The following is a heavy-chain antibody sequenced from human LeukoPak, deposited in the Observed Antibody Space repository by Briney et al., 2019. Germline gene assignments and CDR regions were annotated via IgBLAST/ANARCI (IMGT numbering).Heavy chain of an antibody. Sequence: ASVKVSCTASGYTFTVYYMHWVRQAPGQGLEWMGWINPNSGGTNYAQKFQGRVTMTRDTSISTAYMELSRLRSDDTAVYYCASISGSSWPPYYYYYGMDVWGQGTTVTVSS. CDR3: ASISGSSWPPYYYYYGMDV. CDR2: INPNSGGT. CDR1: GYTFTVYY. J-gene: IGHJ6*02. D-gene: IGHD6-13*01. V-gene: IGHV1-2*02.